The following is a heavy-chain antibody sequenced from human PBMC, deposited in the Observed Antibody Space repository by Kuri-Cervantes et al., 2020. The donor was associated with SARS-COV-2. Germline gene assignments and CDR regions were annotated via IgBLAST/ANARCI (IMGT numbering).Heavy chain of an antibody. J-gene: IGHJ5*02. CDR3: AREPLFDDFGLST. CDR2: IYYSGST. Sequence: SETLSPTCTVFGGSISISSYYCGWIRQPPGKGLEWIGSIYYSGSTNYTPSLKSRVTISVDTSKSQFSLKLSSVTAADTAVYYCAREPLFDDFGLSTWGQGTLVTVSS. D-gene: IGHD3/OR15-3a*01. V-gene: IGHV4-39*07. CDR1: GGSISISSYY.